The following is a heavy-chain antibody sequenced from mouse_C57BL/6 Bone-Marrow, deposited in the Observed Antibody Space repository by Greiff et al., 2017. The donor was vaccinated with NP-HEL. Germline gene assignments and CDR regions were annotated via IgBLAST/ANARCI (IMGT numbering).Heavy chain of an antibody. CDR2: IDPSDSYT. Sequence: QVQLQQPGAELVRPGTSVKLSCKASGYTFTSYWMHWVKQRPGQGLEWIGVIDPSDSYTNYNQKFKGKATLSVDTSSSKAYMQLSSLTSEDSAVYYCASLFNFDYWGQGTTLTVSS. J-gene: IGHJ2*01. D-gene: IGHD1-1*01. CDR3: ASLFNFDY. CDR1: GYTFTSYW. V-gene: IGHV1-59*01.